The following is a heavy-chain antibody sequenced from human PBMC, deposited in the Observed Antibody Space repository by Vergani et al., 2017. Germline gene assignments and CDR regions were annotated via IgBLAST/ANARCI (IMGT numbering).Heavy chain of an antibody. CDR3: ASDSRYCSSTSCYVGRDWFDP. Sequence: QVQLVQSGAEVKKPGASVKVSCKASGYTFTSYYMHWVRQAPGQGLEWMGIINPSGGSTSYAQKFQGRVTMTRDTSTSTVYMELCSLRSEDTAVYYCASDSRYCSSTSCYVGRDWFDPWGQGTLVTVSS. CDR1: GYTFTSYY. CDR2: INPSGGST. J-gene: IGHJ5*02. V-gene: IGHV1-46*01. D-gene: IGHD2-2*01.